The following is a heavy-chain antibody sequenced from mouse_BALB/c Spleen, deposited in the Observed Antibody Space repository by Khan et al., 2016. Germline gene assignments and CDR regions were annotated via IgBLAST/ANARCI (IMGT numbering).Heavy chain of an antibody. D-gene: IGHD1-1*01. CDR1: GFSITSDYS. V-gene: IGHV3-1*02. J-gene: IGHJ3*01. CDR2: IHYSGST. Sequence: EVQLQESGPDLVKPSQSLSLTCTVTGFSITSDYSWHWIRQFPGNKLEWMGYIHYSGSTNYNPSLKSRTSITRDTSKNQFFLQLNSVTTADTATFSCARYYYGGAPWFAYWGQGTLVTVSA. CDR3: ARYYYGGAPWFAY.